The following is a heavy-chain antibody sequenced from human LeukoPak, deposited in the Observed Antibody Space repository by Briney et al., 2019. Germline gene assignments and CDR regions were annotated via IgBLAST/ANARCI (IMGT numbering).Heavy chain of an antibody. V-gene: IGHV4-39*01. Sequence: PSETLSLTCTVSGGSISGSSYNWGWIRQPPGKGLEWIGSIDNSGSTYYNPSLKSRVTISVDTSKNQFSLKLSSVTAADTAVYYXXXXXXXXXXXRKDNNYYFDYWGQGTLVTVSS. CDR1: GGSISGSSYN. CDR2: IDNSGST. J-gene: IGHJ4*02. D-gene: IGHD4-11*01. CDR3: XXXXXXXXXXRKDNNYYFDY.